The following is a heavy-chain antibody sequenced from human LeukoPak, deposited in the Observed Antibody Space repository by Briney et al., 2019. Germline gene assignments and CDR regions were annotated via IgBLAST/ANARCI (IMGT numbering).Heavy chain of an antibody. Sequence: SGPTLVNPTQTLTLTCTFSGFSLSTSGVGVGWIRQPPGKALEWLALIYWDDDKRYSPSLKSRLIITKDTSKNQVVLKMTNMDPVDTATYYCAHRRIAVAGNYFDYWGQGTLVTVSS. D-gene: IGHD6-19*01. J-gene: IGHJ4*02. CDR2: IYWDDDK. CDR3: AHRRIAVAGNYFDY. CDR1: GFSLSTSGVG. V-gene: IGHV2-5*02.